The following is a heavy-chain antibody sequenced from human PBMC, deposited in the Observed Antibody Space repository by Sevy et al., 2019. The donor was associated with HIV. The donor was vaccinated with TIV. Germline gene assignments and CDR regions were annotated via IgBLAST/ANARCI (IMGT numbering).Heavy chain of an antibody. D-gene: IGHD2-15*01. CDR3: ARDREVVAATPGRIFDY. J-gene: IGHJ4*02. V-gene: IGHV4-31*03. CDR2: IYYSGST. Sequence: SETLSLTCTVSGGSISSGGYYWSWIRQHPGKGLVWIGYIYYSGSTYYNPSLKSRVTISVDTSKNQFSLKLSSVTAADTAVYYCARDREVVAATPGRIFDYWGQGTLVTVSS. CDR1: GGSISSGGYY.